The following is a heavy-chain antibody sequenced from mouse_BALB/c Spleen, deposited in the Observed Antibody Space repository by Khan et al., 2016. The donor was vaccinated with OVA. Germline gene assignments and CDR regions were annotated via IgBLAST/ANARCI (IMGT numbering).Heavy chain of an antibody. V-gene: IGHV3-2*02. CDR3: SRGNYYGYAMDY. CDR1: GYSITSNYA. Sequence: EVQLQESGPGLVKPSQSLSLTCTVTGYSITSNYAWNWIRQFPGKKLEWMGYISYSGSTSYNQSLTSRISITRDTSKNQFFLTLSSVTTEDTATYYCSRGNYYGYAMDYWGQGTSVTVSS. D-gene: IGHD1-1*01. CDR2: ISYSGST. J-gene: IGHJ4*01.